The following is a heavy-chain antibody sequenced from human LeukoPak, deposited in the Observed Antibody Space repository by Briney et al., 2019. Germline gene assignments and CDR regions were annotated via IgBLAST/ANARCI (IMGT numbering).Heavy chain of an antibody. CDR2: INPNNGAT. V-gene: IGHV1-2*06. Sequence: ASVKVSCKASEYIFTGYYMHWVRQAPGQGPEWMGRINPNNGATNYAQKFQGRVTITGDTSISTAYMELSSLRSDDTAVYYCTRESGSYHGNDYWGQGTLVTVSS. CDR3: TRESGSYHGNDY. D-gene: IGHD1-26*01. CDR1: EYIFTGYY. J-gene: IGHJ4*02.